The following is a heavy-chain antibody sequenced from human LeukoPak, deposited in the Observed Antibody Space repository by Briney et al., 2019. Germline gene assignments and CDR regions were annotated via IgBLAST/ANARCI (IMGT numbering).Heavy chain of an antibody. CDR2: MNPNSGGT. V-gene: IGHV1-2*02. CDR3: ASISYDSSGMNWFDP. CDR1: GYTFTSYD. D-gene: IGHD3-22*01. J-gene: IGHJ5*02. Sequence: ASVKVSCKASGYTFTSYDINWVRQATGQGLEWMGWMNPNSGGTNYAQKFQGRVTMTRDTSISTAYMELSRLRSDDTAVYYCASISYDSSGMNWFDPWGQGTLVTVSS.